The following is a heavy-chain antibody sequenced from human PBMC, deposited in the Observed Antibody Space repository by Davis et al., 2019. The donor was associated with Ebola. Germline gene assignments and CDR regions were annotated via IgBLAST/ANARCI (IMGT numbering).Heavy chain of an antibody. Sequence: GESLKISCAASGFTFSSYAMHWVRQAPGKGLEYVSAISSNGGSTYYANSVKGRFTISRDNSKNTLYLQMGSLRAEDMAVYYCARGVTMVRGVIIPDAFDIWGQGTMVTVSS. CDR1: GFTFSSYA. D-gene: IGHD3-10*01. CDR3: ARGVTMVRGVIIPDAFDI. V-gene: IGHV3-64*01. CDR2: ISSNGGST. J-gene: IGHJ3*02.